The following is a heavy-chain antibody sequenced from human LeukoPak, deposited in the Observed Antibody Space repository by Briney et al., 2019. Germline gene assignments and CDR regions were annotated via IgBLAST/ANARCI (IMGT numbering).Heavy chain of an antibody. D-gene: IGHD3-16*02. CDR1: GFTVSSNS. Sequence: GGSLRLSCAASGFTVSSNSISWGRQAPGKGLEWVSVIYSGGSTYYADSVRGRFTISRDNSKNTLYLQMNSLRAEDTAVYSCAAGPGRYRAPYYYMDVWGTGTTVTVSS. CDR2: IYSGGST. V-gene: IGHV3-53*01. CDR3: AAGPGRYRAPYYYMDV. J-gene: IGHJ6*03.